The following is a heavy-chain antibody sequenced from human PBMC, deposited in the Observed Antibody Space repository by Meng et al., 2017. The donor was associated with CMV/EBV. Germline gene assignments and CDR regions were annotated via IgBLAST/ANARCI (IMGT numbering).Heavy chain of an antibody. CDR2: INPNSGGT. V-gene: IGHV1-2*02. CDR3: ARDERSSTSCYYY. D-gene: IGHD2-2*01. J-gene: IGHJ4*02. CDR1: GYTFTGYY. Sequence: ASVKVSCKASGYTFTGYYMHWVRQAPGQGLEWMGWINPNSGGTNYAQKFQGRVTMTRDTSISTAYMELSRLRSDDTAVYYCARDERSSTSCYYYWGQGTLVTVSS.